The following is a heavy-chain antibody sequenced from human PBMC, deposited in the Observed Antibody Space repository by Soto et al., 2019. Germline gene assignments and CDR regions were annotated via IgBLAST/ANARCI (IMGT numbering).Heavy chain of an antibody. D-gene: IGHD3-3*01. CDR2: ISGSGGST. J-gene: IGHJ4*02. V-gene: IGHV3-23*01. Sequence: GGSLRLSCAASGFTFSSYAMSWVRQAPGKGLEWVSAISGSGGSTYYADSVKGRFTISRDNSKNTLYLQMNSLRAEDTAVYYCAKAEYDFWSGYYKTFDYWGQGTLVTVSS. CDR1: GFTFSSYA. CDR3: AKAEYDFWSGYYKTFDY.